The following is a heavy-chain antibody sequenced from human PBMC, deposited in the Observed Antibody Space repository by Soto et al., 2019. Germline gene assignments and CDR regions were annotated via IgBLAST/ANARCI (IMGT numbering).Heavy chain of an antibody. Sequence: SVKVSCKASGGTFSSYAISWVRQAPGQGLEWMGGIIPIFGNTKYSQKFQGRVTITRDTSTSTAYMELSSLRSEDTAVYYCASEYCGGDCYSAARYGMDVWGQGTTVTVSS. D-gene: IGHD2-21*02. CDR3: ASEYCGGDCYSAARYGMDV. CDR2: IIPIFGNT. CDR1: GGTFSSYA. J-gene: IGHJ6*02. V-gene: IGHV1-69*05.